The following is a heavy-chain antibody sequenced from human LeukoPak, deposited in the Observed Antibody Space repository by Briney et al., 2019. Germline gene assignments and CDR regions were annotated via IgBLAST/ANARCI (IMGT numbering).Heavy chain of an antibody. CDR3: ARTTEGGYNYGYFYYYYMDV. D-gene: IGHD5-18*01. J-gene: IGHJ6*03. CDR1: GASISSSSYY. CDR2: IYYSGSA. V-gene: IGHV4-39*07. Sequence: SETLSLTCTVSGASISSSSYYWGWIRQPPGKGLEWIGSIYYSGSAYYNPSLKSRVTISVDTSKNQFSLKLSSVTAADTAVYYCARTTEGGYNYGYFYYYYMDVWGKGTTVTISS.